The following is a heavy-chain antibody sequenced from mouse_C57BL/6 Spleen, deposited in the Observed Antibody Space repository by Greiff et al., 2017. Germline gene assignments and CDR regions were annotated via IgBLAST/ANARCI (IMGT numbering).Heavy chain of an antibody. CDR2: IDPETGGT. CDR3: TRHYYYGSSHDY. CDR1: GYTFTDYE. D-gene: IGHD1-1*01. Sequence: QVQLQQSGAELVRPGASVTLSCKASGYTFTDYEMHWVKQTPVHGLEWIGAIDPETGGTAYNQKFKGKAILTADKSSSTAYMELRSLTSEDSAVXYCTRHYYYGSSHDYWGQGTTLTVSS. V-gene: IGHV1-15*01. J-gene: IGHJ2*01.